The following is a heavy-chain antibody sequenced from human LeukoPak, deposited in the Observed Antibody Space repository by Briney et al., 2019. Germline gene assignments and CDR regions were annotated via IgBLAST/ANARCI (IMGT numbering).Heavy chain of an antibody. J-gene: IGHJ5*02. CDR1: GGSISSYY. V-gene: IGHV4-59*01. Sequence: PSETLSLTCTVSGGSISSYYWSWIRQPPGEGLEWIGYIYYSGGTNYNPSLKSRVTISVDTSKNQFSLKLSSVTAADTAVYYCARGTIAGTYNWFDPWGQGTLVTVSS. CDR3: ARGTIAGTYNWFDP. D-gene: IGHD6-13*01. CDR2: IYYSGGT.